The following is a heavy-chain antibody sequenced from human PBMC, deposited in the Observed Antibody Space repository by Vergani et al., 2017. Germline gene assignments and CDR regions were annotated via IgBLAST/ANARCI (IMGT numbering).Heavy chain of an antibody. D-gene: IGHD2-15*01. V-gene: IGHV3-33*01. CDR3: ARAIVVVAATPSTAFDI. J-gene: IGHJ3*02. Sequence: VQLVESGGGVVQPGRSLRLSCAASGFTFSSYGMHWVRQAPGKGLEWVAVIWYDGSNKYYADSVKGRLTISRDNSKNTLYLQMNSLRAEDTAVYYYARAIVVVAATPSTAFDIWGQGTMVTVSS. CDR2: IWYDGSNK. CDR1: GFTFSSYG.